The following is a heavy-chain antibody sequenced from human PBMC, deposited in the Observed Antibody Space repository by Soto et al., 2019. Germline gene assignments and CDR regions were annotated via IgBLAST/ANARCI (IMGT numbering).Heavy chain of an antibody. V-gene: IGHV4-31*03. J-gene: IGHJ4*02. Sequence: PSETLSFTCSVTGYSISSRGFYWTWIRQHPGKGLEWIGNIYFSGNTYYNSALKSRVTMSVDTPNNQFSLDLRSVTAADTAVYYCARAVNDYGSYFDYWGQGTLVTVS. CDR2: IYFSGNT. CDR1: GYSISSRGFY. D-gene: IGHD4-17*01. CDR3: ARAVNDYGSYFDY.